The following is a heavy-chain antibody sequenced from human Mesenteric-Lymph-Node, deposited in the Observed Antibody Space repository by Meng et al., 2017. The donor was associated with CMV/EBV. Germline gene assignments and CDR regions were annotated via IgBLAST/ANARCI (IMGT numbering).Heavy chain of an antibody. D-gene: IGHD6-13*01. CDR3: AKVRDFHSSSWRDGLDY. V-gene: IGHV3-23*03. CDR2: IYSGGSST. Sequence: GGSLRLSCAASGFKFNSYWMSWVRQAPGKGLEWVSVIYSGGSSTYYADSVKGRFTISRDNSKNTLYLQMNSLRAEDTAVYYCAKVRDFHSSSWRDGLDYWGQGTLVTVSS. J-gene: IGHJ4*02. CDR1: GFKFNSYW.